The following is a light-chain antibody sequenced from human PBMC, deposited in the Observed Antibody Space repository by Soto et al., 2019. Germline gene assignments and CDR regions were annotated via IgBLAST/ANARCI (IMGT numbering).Light chain of an antibody. V-gene: IGLV2-14*01. CDR2: DVS. CDR1: SSDVGGYDY. CDR3: SSYTSSSTYV. J-gene: IGLJ1*01. Sequence: QSALTQPASVSGSPGQSIAISCTGTSSDVGGYDYVSWYQQHPGKAPKLMIYDVSNRPSGVSNRFSGSKSDNTASLTISGLQAEDEADCYCSSYTSSSTYVFGTGTKLTVL.